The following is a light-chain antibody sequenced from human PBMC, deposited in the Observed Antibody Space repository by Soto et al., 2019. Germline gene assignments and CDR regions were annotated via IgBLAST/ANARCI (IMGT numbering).Light chain of an antibody. J-gene: IGLJ1*01. CDR3: SSYTSTSRYV. V-gene: IGLV2-18*02. CDR2: EVT. CDR1: SSDVGKYDR. Sequence: QSVLTQPPSLSGSPGQPVTISCTGTSSDVGKYDRVSWYQQPPGTAPKLIIYEVTNRPSGVPARFSGSKSGNTASLTISGLQAEDEADYYCSSYTSTSRYVFGAGTKVTVL.